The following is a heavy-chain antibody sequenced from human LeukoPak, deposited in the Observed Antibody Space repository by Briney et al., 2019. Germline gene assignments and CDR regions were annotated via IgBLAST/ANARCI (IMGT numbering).Heavy chain of an antibody. D-gene: IGHD5-12*01. CDR1: GGSISSSSYY. J-gene: IGHJ5*02. CDR2: IYYSGST. CDR3: ASQVALPPIDH. Sequence: SETLSLICTVSGGSISSSSYYWGWIRQPPGKGLEWIGSIYYSGSTYYNPSLKSRVTISVDTSKNQFSLKLSSVTAADTAVYYCASQVALPPIDHWGQGTLVTVSS. V-gene: IGHV4-39*01.